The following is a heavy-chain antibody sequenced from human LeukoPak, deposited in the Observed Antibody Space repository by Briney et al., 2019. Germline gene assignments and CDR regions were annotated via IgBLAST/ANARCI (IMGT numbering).Heavy chain of an antibody. Sequence: GGSLRLSCAASGFTFSSYWIHWVRQAPGKGLVWVSRINSDGSSTSYADSVKGRLTISRGNAKNSLYLQMNSLSTEDTAVFYCVRDYSAGYSSSGSSSWGRLGDWGQGTLVTVSS. CDR1: GFTFSSYW. V-gene: IGHV3-74*01. CDR3: VRDYSAGYSSSGSSSWGRLGD. D-gene: IGHD3-16*01. J-gene: IGHJ4*02. CDR2: INSDGSST.